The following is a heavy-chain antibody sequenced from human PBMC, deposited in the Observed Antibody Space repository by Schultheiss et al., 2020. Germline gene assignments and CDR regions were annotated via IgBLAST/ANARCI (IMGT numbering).Heavy chain of an antibody. J-gene: IGHJ6*02. V-gene: IGHV4-30-4*08. CDR2: IYYSGST. D-gene: IGHD3-10*01. Sequence: SQTLSLTCTVSGGSISSYYWSWIRQHPGKGLEWIGYIYYSGSTYYNPSLKSRVTISVDTSKNQFSLKLSSVTAADTAVYYCARWFGELYYGMDVWGQGTTVTVSS. CDR1: GGSISSYY. CDR3: ARWFGELYYGMDV.